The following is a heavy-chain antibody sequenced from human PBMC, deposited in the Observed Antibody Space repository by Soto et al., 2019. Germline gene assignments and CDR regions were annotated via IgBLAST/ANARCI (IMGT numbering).Heavy chain of an antibody. Sequence: SETLSLTCTVSGASISTSSYFWGWIRQPPGKGLEWIGNIYYSGNTYYNPSLKSRVTISVDTSKNQFSLKLSSVTAADTAVYYCARERKNSSGWYFFDYCGQGTLVTVSS. D-gene: IGHD6-19*01. CDR1: GASISTSSYF. J-gene: IGHJ4*02. CDR3: ARERKNSSGWYFFDY. V-gene: IGHV4-39*02. CDR2: IYYSGNT.